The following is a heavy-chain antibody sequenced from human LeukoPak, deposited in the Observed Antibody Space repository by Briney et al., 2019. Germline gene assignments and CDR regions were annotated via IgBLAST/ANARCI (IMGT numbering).Heavy chain of an antibody. CDR2: MKQDGSEK. D-gene: IGHD5-24*01. CDR3: ARDNAKRDDY. V-gene: IGHV3-7*03. CDR1: GFTFSSYW. Sequence: GGSLRLSCGASGFTFSSYWMTWVRQAPGKGLEWVANMKQDGSEKYYVDSVKGRFTISRDNAKNSLYLQMNSLRVEDTAVYYCARDNAKRDDYWGQGTLVTVST. J-gene: IGHJ4*02.